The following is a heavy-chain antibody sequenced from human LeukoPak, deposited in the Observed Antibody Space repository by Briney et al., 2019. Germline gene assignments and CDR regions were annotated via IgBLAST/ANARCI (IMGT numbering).Heavy chain of an antibody. CDR3: ARGGVLRYFDWFPIYYYGMDV. V-gene: IGHV1-8*01. CDR2: MNPNSGNT. J-gene: IGHJ6*02. Sequence: GASVKVSCKASGYTFTSYDINWVRQATGQGLEWMGWMNPNSGNTGYAQKFQGGVTMTRNTSISTAYMELSSLRSEDTAVYYCARGGVLRYFDWFPIYYYGMDVWGQGTTVTVSS. D-gene: IGHD3-9*01. CDR1: GYTFTSYD.